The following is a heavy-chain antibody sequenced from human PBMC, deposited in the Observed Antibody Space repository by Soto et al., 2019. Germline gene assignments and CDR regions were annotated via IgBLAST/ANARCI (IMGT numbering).Heavy chain of an antibody. J-gene: IGHJ3*02. D-gene: IGHD3-10*01. CDR3: ARVLTVRGVIITGAFDI. V-gene: IGHV5-51*01. CDR2: IYPGDSDT. CDR1: GSSFTSYW. Sequence: GESLKISCKGSGSSFTSYWIGWVRQMPGKGLEWMGIIYPGDSDTRYSPSFQGQVTISADRSIKTAYLQWNSMKASDTAMYYCARVLTVRGVIITGAFDIWGQGTMVTVSS.